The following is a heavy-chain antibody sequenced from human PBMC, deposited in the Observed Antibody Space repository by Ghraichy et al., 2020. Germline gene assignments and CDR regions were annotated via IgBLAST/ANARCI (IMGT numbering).Heavy chain of an antibody. CDR3: ARVIPQDLVRFDP. CDR2: ISSSGSTI. Sequence: GGSLRLSCAASGFTFSDYYMSWIRQAPGKGLEWVSYISSSGSTIYYADSVKGRFTISRDNAKNSLYLQMNSLRAEDTAVYYCARVIPQDLVRFDPWGQGTLVTVSS. J-gene: IGHJ5*02. D-gene: IGHD1-26*01. CDR1: GFTFSDYY. V-gene: IGHV3-11*01.